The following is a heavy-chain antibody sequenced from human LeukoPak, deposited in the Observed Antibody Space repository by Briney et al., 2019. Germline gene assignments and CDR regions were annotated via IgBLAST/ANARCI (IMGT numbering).Heavy chain of an antibody. CDR2: INSDGSST. V-gene: IGHV3-74*01. Sequence: GGSLRLSCAASGFTFSSYWMHWVRQAPGKGLVWVSRINSDGSSTSYADSVKGRFTISRDNAKNTLYLQMNSLRAEDTAVYYCARLNYYDSSGYYPRKYYFDYWGQGTLVTVSS. CDR3: ARLNYYDSSGYYPRKYYFDY. CDR1: GFTFSSYW. D-gene: IGHD3-22*01. J-gene: IGHJ4*02.